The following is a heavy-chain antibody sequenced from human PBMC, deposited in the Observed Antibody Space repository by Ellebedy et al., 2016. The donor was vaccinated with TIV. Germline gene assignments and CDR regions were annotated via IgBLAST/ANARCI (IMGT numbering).Heavy chain of an antibody. CDR3: AKLPVAYNWNYADDD. CDR1: GISLRSYA. Sequence: PGGSLRLSCAASGISLRSYAMSWVRQAPGKGLEWVSTIAGTGGTTYYRDSVKGRFTVSRDTSRNTLYLQMSSLGAEDTDVYYFAKLPVAYNWNYADDDWGQGTLVTVSS. J-gene: IGHJ4*02. V-gene: IGHV3-23*01. CDR2: IAGTGGTT. D-gene: IGHD1-7*01.